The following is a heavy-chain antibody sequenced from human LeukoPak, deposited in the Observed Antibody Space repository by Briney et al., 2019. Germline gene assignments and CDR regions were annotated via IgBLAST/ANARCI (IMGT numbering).Heavy chain of an antibody. V-gene: IGHV4-59*11. CDR3: ARSTSGYYSKHYYFYMDV. CDR2: IYYSGTT. D-gene: IGHD3-22*01. CDR1: GGSINSHY. J-gene: IGHJ6*03. Sequence: SETLSLTCTVSGGSINSHYWSWIRQPPGKGLEWIGDIYYSGTTNYNPSLKSRIAISLDTSKKQFSLRMRSVTAADTAVYYCARSTSGYYSKHYYFYMDVWGKGTTVTVSS.